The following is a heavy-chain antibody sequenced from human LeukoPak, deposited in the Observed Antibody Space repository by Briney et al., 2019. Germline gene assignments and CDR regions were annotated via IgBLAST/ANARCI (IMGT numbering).Heavy chain of an antibody. CDR2: INWDSGST. CDR3: ARGLAYDYGMDY. Sequence: GGSLRLSCAASGFTFAHFDVSWVRQAPGKGLEWVSGINWDSGSTGYADSVKGRFTISRDNAKNSLYLQMNSLRAEDTAFYYCARGLAYDYGMDYWGQRTLVTVSS. D-gene: IGHD4-17*01. J-gene: IGHJ4*02. V-gene: IGHV3-20*04. CDR1: GFTFAHFD.